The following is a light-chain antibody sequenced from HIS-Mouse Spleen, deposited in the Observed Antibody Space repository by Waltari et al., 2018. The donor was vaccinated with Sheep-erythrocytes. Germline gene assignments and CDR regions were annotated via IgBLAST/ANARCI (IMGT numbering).Light chain of an antibody. J-gene: IGKJ3*01. V-gene: IGKV3-20*01. CDR3: QQYGSSPLFT. Sequence: EIVLTQSPCTLSLSPGERATLSCRASQSVRSSYLAWYQQTPGQAPRPLIYGASSSATGIPDRFSGSRSVTDFTLTISRLEPEDFAVYYCQQYGSSPLFTFGPGTKVDIK. CDR1: QSVRSSY. CDR2: GAS.